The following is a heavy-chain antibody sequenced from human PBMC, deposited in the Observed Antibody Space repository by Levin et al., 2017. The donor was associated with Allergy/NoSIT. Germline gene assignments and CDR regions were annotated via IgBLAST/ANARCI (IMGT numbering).Heavy chain of an antibody. CDR3: AKPRTSGRNWYFDL. D-gene: IGHD1-26*01. Sequence: SCAASGFTFSSYGMHWVRQAPGKGLEWVAVISYDGSNKYYADSAKGRFTISRDNSKNTLYLQMNSLRAEDTAVYYCAKPRTSGRNWYFDLWGRGTLVTVSS. CDR1: GFTFSSYG. V-gene: IGHV3-30*18. J-gene: IGHJ2*01. CDR2: ISYDGSNK.